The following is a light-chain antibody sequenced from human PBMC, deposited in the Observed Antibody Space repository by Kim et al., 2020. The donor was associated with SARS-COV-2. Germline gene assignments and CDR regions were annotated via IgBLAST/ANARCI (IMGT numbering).Light chain of an antibody. CDR3: QQYGTSPLT. CDR1: QLINSNY. Sequence: SPGESATLSCRASQLINSNYLAWFQQKPGQAPSLLMFSASRRAAGVPERFSGSGSGTDFTLTIARLEADDFAVYYCQQYGTSPLTFGPGTKVDIK. V-gene: IGKV3-20*01. CDR2: SAS. J-gene: IGKJ3*01.